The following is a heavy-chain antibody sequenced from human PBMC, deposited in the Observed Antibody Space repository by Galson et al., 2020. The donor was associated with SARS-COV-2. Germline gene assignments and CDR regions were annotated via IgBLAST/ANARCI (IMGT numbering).Heavy chain of an antibody. Sequence: SETLSLTCTVSGGSISSGGYYWSWIRQHPGKGLEWIGYIYYSGSTYYNPSLKSQVTISVDTSKNQFSLKLSSVTAADTAVYYCARAAIVVSHDAFDIWGQGTMVTVSS. CDR1: GGSISSGGYY. CDR3: ARAAIVVSHDAFDI. V-gene: IGHV4-31*01. D-gene: IGHD3-22*01. CDR2: IYYSGST. J-gene: IGHJ3*02.